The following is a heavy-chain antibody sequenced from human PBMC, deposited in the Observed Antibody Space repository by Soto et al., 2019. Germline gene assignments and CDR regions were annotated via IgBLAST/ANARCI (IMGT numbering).Heavy chain of an antibody. CDR1: GFTFSSYG. V-gene: IGHV3-23*01. D-gene: IGHD2-2*01. Sequence: EVQLLESGGGSVQPGGSLRLSCAASGFTFSSYGLSWVRQAPGKGLEWVSAISGSGGSTYYADSVKGRFTISRDNSKNTRYLQMNRLGAEDTAVYYCAKSTGYCITTSCYYGMDVWGQGTTVTVSS. CDR3: AKSTGYCITTSCYYGMDV. CDR2: ISGSGGST. J-gene: IGHJ6*02.